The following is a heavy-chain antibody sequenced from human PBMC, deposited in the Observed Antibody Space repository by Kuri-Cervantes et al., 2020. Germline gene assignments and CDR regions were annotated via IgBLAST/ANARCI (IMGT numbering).Heavy chain of an antibody. V-gene: IGHV4-34*01. J-gene: IGHJ4*02. CDR2: INHSGST. CDR3: ATREHSSGWSFDY. D-gene: IGHD6-19*01. CDR1: GGSFSGYY. Sequence: GSLRLSCAVYGGSFSGYYWSWIRQPPGKGLEWIGEINHSGSTNYNPSLKSRVTISVDKSKNQFSLKLSSVTAADTAVYYCATREHSSGWSFDYWGQGTLVTVSS.